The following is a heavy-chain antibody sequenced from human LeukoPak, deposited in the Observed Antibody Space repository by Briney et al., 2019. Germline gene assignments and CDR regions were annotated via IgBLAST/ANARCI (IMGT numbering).Heavy chain of an antibody. Sequence: GGSLRLSCAASGFTFSSYSMNWVRQAPGKGLEWVSSISSSSSYIYYADSVKGRFTISRDNAKNPLYLQMNSLRAEDTAVYYCARLEYSSGVNWFDPWGQGTLVTVSS. CDR1: GFTFSSYS. J-gene: IGHJ5*02. V-gene: IGHV3-21*01. D-gene: IGHD6-19*01. CDR2: ISSSSSYI. CDR3: ARLEYSSGVNWFDP.